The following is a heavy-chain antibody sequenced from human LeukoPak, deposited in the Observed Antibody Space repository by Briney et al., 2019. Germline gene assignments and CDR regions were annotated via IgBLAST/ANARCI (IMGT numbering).Heavy chain of an antibody. J-gene: IGHJ5*02. V-gene: IGHV3-7*01. D-gene: IGHD4-17*01. CDR3: ARDLDYGDYDWFDP. CDR1: GFTFSSYW. Sequence: GGSLRLSCAASGFTFSSYWMSWVRQAPGKGLEWVANIKQDGSEKYYVDSVKGRFTISRDNAKNSLYLQMNSLRAEDTAVYYCARDLDYGDYDWFDPWGQGTLVTVSS. CDR2: IKQDGSEK.